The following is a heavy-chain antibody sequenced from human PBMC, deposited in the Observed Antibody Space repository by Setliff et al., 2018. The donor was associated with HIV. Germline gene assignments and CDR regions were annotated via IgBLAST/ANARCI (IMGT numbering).Heavy chain of an antibody. CDR3: AAPLTGPDGFDM. Sequence: ASVKVSCKVSGYTLTELSVHWVRQAPGNGLEWMGGFDPEQSETVYAQRFQGRVTFTEDTSTATAYMDLISLTSDDTAVYFCAAPLTGPDGFDMWGQGTMVTVSS. V-gene: IGHV1-24*01. CDR2: FDPEQSET. CDR1: GYTLTELS. J-gene: IGHJ3*02. D-gene: IGHD3-9*01.